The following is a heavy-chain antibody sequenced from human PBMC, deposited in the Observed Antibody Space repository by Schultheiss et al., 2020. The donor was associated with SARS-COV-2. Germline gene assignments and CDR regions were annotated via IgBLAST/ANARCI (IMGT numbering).Heavy chain of an antibody. J-gene: IGHJ5*02. CDR3: ARGSQYSSGWYPYNWFDP. CDR1: GGSFSGYY. V-gene: IGHV4-34*01. D-gene: IGHD6-19*01. CDR2: IYYSGST. Sequence: SETLSLTCAVYGGSFSGYYWGWIRQPPGKGLEWIGSIYYSGSTYYNPSLKSRVTISVDTSKNQFSLKLSSVTAADTAVYYCARGSQYSSGWYPYNWFDPWGQGTLVTVSS.